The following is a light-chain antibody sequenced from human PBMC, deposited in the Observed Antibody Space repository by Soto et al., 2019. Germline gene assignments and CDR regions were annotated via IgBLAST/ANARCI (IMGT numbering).Light chain of an antibody. V-gene: IGKV3-15*01. Sequence: EIVMTQSPDTLSVSPGERATLSCRASQSVGSNLAWYQQKPGQAPRLLIYGASTRATGIPARFSGSGSGTDFTLTISSLQSEDFPVYYCQHYNNWLITFGQGTRLEIK. CDR2: GAS. J-gene: IGKJ5*01. CDR1: QSVGSN. CDR3: QHYNNWLIT.